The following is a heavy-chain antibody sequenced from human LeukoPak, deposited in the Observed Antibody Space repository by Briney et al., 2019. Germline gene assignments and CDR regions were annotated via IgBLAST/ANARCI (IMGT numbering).Heavy chain of an antibody. CDR3: ARDGYYDFWSGTNAFDI. CDR2: IYYSGST. D-gene: IGHD3-3*01. V-gene: IGHV4-39*07. J-gene: IGHJ3*02. Sequence: SETLSLTCTVSGGSISSSSYYWGWIRQPPGKGLEWIGSIYYSGSTYYNPSLKSRVTISVDTSKNQFSLKLSSVTAADTAVYYCARDGYYDFWSGTNAFDIWGQGTMVTVSS. CDR1: GGSISSSSYY.